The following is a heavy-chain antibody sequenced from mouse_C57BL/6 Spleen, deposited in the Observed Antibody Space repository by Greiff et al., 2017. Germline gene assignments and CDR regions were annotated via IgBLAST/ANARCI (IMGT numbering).Heavy chain of an antibody. V-gene: IGHV1-15*01. CDR3: TRAPYYYGSSSYFDV. J-gene: IGHJ1*03. CDR1: GYTFTDYE. Sequence: VQLQESGAELVRPGASVTLSCKASGYTFTDYEMHWVKQTPVHGLEWIGAIDPETGGTAYNQKFKGKAILTADKSSSTAYMELRSLTSEDSAVYYCTRAPYYYGSSSYFDVWGTGTTVTVSS. D-gene: IGHD1-1*01. CDR2: IDPETGGT.